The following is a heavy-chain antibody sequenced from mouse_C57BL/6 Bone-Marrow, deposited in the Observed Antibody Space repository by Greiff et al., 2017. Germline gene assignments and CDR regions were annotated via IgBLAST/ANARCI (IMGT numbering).Heavy chain of an antibody. CDR1: GYAFSSYW. CDR3: ARLNYCGSSYGYFDV. Sequence: VHLVESGAELVKPGASVKISCKASGYAFSSYWMNWVKQRPGKGLEWIGQIYPGDGDTNYNGKFKGKATLTADKSSSTAYMQLSSLTSEDSAVYFCARLNYCGSSYGYFDVWGTGTTVTVSA. CDR2: IYPGDGDT. V-gene: IGHV1-80*01. D-gene: IGHD1-1*01. J-gene: IGHJ1*03.